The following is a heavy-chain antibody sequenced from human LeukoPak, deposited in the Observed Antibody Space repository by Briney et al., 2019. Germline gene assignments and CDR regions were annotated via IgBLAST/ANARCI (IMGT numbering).Heavy chain of an antibody. J-gene: IGHJ4*02. V-gene: IGHV4-4*07. D-gene: IGHD6-19*01. CDR3: ARGSHPVTGTLGGYFDP. CDR1: GGSISSYY. Sequence: SETLSLTCTVSGGSISSYYWSWIRQPPGKGLEWIGRIYPSGNTNYNPSLKSRVTLSVDTSKTQFYLSLSSVTAADTAVYYCARGSHPVTGTLGGYFDPWGQGTLVTVSS. CDR2: IYPSGNT.